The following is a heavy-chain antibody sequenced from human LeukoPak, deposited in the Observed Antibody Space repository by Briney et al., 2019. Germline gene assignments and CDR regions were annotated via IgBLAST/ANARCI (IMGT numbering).Heavy chain of an antibody. D-gene: IGHD3-16*01. Sequence: GGSLRLSCAASGFTFSSYAMSWVRQAPGKGLEWASAISGSGGSTYYADSVKGRFTISRDKSKNTLYLQMNSLTAGDTAVYYCATGGARWFDPWGQGALVTVSS. V-gene: IGHV3-23*01. CDR3: ATGGARWFDP. CDR2: ISGSGGST. CDR1: GFTFSSYA. J-gene: IGHJ5*02.